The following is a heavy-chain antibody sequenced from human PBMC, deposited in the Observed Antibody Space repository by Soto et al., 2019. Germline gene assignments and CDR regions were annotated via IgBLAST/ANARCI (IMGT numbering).Heavy chain of an antibody. CDR2: INPSGGDT. J-gene: IGHJ4*02. CDR1: GYTFTSYC. D-gene: IGHD3-3*01. Sequence: GASVKVYCKAPGYTFTSYCICWVRQAPGQGLEWMGVINPSGGDTSYAQKFQGRVTMTKDTSTSTVYMELSSLRSEDTAVYYCARAWSGYYPIDYWGQGTLVTVSS. CDR3: ARAWSGYYPIDY. V-gene: IGHV1-46*01.